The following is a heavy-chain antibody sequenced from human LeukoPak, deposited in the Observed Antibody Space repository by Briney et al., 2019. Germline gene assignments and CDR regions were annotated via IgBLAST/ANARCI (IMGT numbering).Heavy chain of an antibody. CDR1: GGSFSGYY. Sequence: PSETLSLTCAVYGGSFSGYYWSWIRQPPGKGLEWIGEINHSGSTNYNPSLKSRVTISVDTSKNQFSLKLSSVTAADTAVYYCARHLQFDFWSGYPYGMDVWGQGTTVTVSS. CDR3: ARHLQFDFWSGYPYGMDV. V-gene: IGHV4-34*01. D-gene: IGHD3-3*01. J-gene: IGHJ6*02. CDR2: INHSGST.